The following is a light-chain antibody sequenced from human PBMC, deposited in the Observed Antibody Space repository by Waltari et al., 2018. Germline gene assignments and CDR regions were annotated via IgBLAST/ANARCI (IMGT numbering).Light chain of an antibody. J-gene: IGKJ1*01. CDR3: LQYDTYSTWT. V-gene: IGKV1-5*03. CDR1: QSVSTW. CDR2: KTS. Sequence: DIQMTQSPSTLSASVGDSVPITCRASQSVSTWLAWYQQKPGKAPKLLIFKTSNLESGVPSRFRGSGSGTEFTLTISSLQPDDSASYYCLQYDTYSTWTFGQGTRVEVK.